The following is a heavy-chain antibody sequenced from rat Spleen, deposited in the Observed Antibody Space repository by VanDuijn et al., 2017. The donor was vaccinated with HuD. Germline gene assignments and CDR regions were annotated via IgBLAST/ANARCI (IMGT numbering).Heavy chain of an antibody. D-gene: IGHD4-3*01. CDR3: EKGVRGANYVMDA. CDR1: GFTFSSFA. CDR2: ITSGGSNT. J-gene: IGHJ4*01. Sequence: EVQLVESGGGLVQPGRSLKLSCAASGFTFSSFAMAWVRQAPKKGLEWVATITSGGSNTYYPDSVKGRFTISRDNAKSTLYLQMDSLRSEDTATYYCEKGVRGANYVMDAWGQGASVTVSS. V-gene: IGHV5-25*01.